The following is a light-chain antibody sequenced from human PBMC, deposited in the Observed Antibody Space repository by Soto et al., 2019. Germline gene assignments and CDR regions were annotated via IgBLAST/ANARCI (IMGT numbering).Light chain of an antibody. CDR1: QSVSSSY. V-gene: IGKV3-20*01. Sequence: EMVLTQSPCTLSVSPGERATLSCRASQSVSSSYLAWYQQKPGQAPRLLIYGASSRATGIPDRFSGSGSGTDFTLTISRLEPEDFAVYYCQQYGNSPFTFGQGTRLEIK. J-gene: IGKJ5*01. CDR3: QQYGNSPFT. CDR2: GAS.